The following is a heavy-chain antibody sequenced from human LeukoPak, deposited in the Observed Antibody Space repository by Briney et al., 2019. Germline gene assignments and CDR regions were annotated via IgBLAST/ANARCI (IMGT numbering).Heavy chain of an antibody. J-gene: IGHJ6*02. CDR2: IIPIFGTA. D-gene: IGHD1-26*01. Sequence: SVKVSCKASGGTFSSYAISWVRQAPGQGLEWMGGIIPIFGTANYAQKFQGRVTITADESTSTAYMELSSLRSEDTAVYYCARSMRDSGSSRYYYYGMDVWGQGTTVTGSS. CDR3: ARSMRDSGSSRYYYYGMDV. CDR1: GGTFSSYA. V-gene: IGHV1-69*01.